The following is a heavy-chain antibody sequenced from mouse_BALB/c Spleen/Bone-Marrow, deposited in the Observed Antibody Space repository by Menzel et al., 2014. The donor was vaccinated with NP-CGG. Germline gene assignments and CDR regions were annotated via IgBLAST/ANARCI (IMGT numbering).Heavy chain of an antibody. CDR3: ARGGDGYYLDY. CDR1: GFSLTSYG. J-gene: IGHJ2*01. CDR2: IWAGGST. V-gene: IGHV2-9*02. D-gene: IGHD2-3*01. Sequence: VKLMESGPGLGAPSQSLSIPCTVSGFSLTSYGVHWVRQPLGKGLEWLGVIWAGGSTNYNSALMSRLSISKDNSKSQVFLKMNSLQTDDTAMYYCARGGDGYYLDYWGQGTTLTVSS.